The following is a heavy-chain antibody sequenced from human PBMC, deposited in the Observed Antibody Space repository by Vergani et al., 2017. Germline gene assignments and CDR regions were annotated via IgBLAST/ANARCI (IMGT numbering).Heavy chain of an antibody. J-gene: IGHJ4*02. CDR2: IRYDGSNK. CDR3: AKDRFDWLDY. D-gene: IGHD3-9*01. Sequence: QVQLVESGGGVVQPGGSLRLSCAASKCTFSSYGMHWVRQAPGKGLEWVAFIRYDGSNKYYADSVKGRFTISRDNSKNTLYLQMNSLRAEDTAVYYCAKDRFDWLDYWGQGTLVTVSS. CDR1: KCTFSSYG. V-gene: IGHV3-30*02.